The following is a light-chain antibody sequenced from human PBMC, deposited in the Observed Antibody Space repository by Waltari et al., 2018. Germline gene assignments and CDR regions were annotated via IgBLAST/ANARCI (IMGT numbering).Light chain of an antibody. CDR1: ESVLYNSHSNNY. CDR3: QQYYNIPRT. Sequence: DIVMTQSPDSLAVSLGEGATIPCTSSESVLYNSHSNNYLSWYQQKPVLPPDLLISWAFTRESGVPDRFSGSGSGTDVTLNISNLQAEDVAVYYCQQYYNIPRTFGQGTKLE. J-gene: IGKJ2*01. V-gene: IGKV4-1*01. CDR2: WAF.